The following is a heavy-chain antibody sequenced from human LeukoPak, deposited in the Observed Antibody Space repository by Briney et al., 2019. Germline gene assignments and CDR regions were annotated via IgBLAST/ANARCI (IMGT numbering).Heavy chain of an antibody. D-gene: IGHD4-17*01. V-gene: IGHV4-59*12. J-gene: IGHJ4*02. CDR2: IYYSGST. Sequence: SETLSLTCTVSGGSISSYYWSWIRQPPGKGLEWIGYIYYSGSTYYNPSLKSRVTISVDTSKNQFSLKLSSVTAADTAVYYCARATVTTLVFDYWGQGTLVTVSS. CDR3: ARATVTTLVFDY. CDR1: GGSISSYY.